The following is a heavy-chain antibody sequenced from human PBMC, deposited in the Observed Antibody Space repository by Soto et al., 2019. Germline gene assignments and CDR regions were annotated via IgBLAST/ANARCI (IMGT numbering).Heavy chain of an antibody. CDR2: INPNSGGT. Sequence: ASVKVSCKASGYTFTGYYMHWVRQAPGQGLEWMGWINPNSGGTNYAQKFQGRVTMTRDTSISTAYMELSRLRSDDTAVYYCAREVVPAAWGYYYYYGMDVWGQGTTVTVS. CDR1: GYTFTGYY. D-gene: IGHD2-2*01. J-gene: IGHJ6*02. V-gene: IGHV1-2*02. CDR3: AREVVPAAWGYYYYYGMDV.